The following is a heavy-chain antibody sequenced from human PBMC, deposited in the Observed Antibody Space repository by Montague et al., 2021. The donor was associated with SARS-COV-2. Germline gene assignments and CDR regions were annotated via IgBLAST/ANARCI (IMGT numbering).Heavy chain of an antibody. D-gene: IGHD2-21*02. Sequence: SETLSLTCTVSGDSVRTYSYYWGWIRQPPGKGLEWIGSIYYGGSTTYNPSLKSRVTISVDTSRNQFSLKLSSVTAADTAMYYCARAHCSGDACYSLGWFDPWGQGTLVTVSS. CDR3: ARAHCSGDACYSLGWFDP. V-gene: IGHV4-39*07. J-gene: IGHJ5*02. CDR2: IYYGGST. CDR1: GDSVRTYSYY.